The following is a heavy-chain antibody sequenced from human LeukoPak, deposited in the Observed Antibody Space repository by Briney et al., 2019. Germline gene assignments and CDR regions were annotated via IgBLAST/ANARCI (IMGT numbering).Heavy chain of an antibody. CDR2: IYYSGST. D-gene: IGHD6-19*01. Sequence: PSETLSLTCTVSGGSISSSSYYWGWIRQPPGKGLEWIVSIYYSGSTDYNPSLKSRVTISVDTSKNQFSLKLSSVTAADTAVYYCASETHLAQYSSGWSYWGQGTLVTVSS. J-gene: IGHJ4*02. V-gene: IGHV4-39*07. CDR1: GGSISSSSYY. CDR3: ASETHLAQYSSGWSY.